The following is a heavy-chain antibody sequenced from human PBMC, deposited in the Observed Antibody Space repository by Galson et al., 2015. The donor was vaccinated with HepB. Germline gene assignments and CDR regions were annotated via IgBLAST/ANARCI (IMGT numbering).Heavy chain of an antibody. CDR1: GFTFSSYS. J-gene: IGHJ4*02. D-gene: IGHD2-15*01. CDR2: ISSSSSYI. V-gene: IGHV3-21*01. CDR3: ALNDIVVVVAATD. Sequence: SLRLSCAASGFTFSSYSMNWVRQAPGKGLEWVSSISSSSSYIYYADSVKGRFTISRDNAKNSLYLQMNSLRAEDTAVYYCALNDIVVVVAATDWGQGTLVTVSS.